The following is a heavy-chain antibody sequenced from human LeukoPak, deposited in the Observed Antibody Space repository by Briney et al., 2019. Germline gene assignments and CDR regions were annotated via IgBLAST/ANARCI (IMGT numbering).Heavy chain of an antibody. CDR3: GSWDYGSGSYSPYY. D-gene: IGHD3-10*01. J-gene: IGHJ4*02. CDR2: INPNSGGT. CDR1: GYTFTGYY. Sequence: GASVEVSCKASGYTFTGYYIHWVRQAPGQGLEWVGWINPNSGGTKFAQKFQGRVTMTRDTSITTAYMELSGLGSDDTAVYYCGSWDYGSGSYSPYYWGQGTLVTVSS. V-gene: IGHV1-2*02.